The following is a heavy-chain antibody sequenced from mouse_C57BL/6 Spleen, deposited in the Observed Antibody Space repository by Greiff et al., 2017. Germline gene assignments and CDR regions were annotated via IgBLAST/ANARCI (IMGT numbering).Heavy chain of an antibody. V-gene: IGHV5-16*01. Sequence: EVQLVESEGGLVQPGSSMKLSCTASGFTFSDYYMAWVRQVPEKGLEWVANINYDGSSTYYLDSLKSRFIISRDNAKNILYLQMSRLKSEDTATYYCAREDYSWFAYWGQGTLVTVSA. J-gene: IGHJ3*01. CDR1: GFTFSDYY. D-gene: IGHD1-1*01. CDR2: INYDGSST. CDR3: AREDYSWFAY.